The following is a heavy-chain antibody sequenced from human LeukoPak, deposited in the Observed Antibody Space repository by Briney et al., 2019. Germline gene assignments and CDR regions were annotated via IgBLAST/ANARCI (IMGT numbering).Heavy chain of an antibody. V-gene: IGHV4-59*08. CDR2: ISYSAIT. D-gene: IGHD3-3*01. CDR1: GGSISSYY. CDR3: ARGSQVDDFWSGYRAPLDY. J-gene: IGHJ4*02. Sequence: SETLSLTCTVSGGSISSYYWSWIRQPPGKGLEWIGYISYSAITNYNPALKSRVTISIDTSKNQFSLKLSSVTAADTAVCYCARGSQVDDFWSGYRAPLDYWGQGTLVTVSS.